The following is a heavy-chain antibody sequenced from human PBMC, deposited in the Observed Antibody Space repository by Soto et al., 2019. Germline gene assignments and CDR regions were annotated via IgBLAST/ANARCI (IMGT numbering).Heavy chain of an antibody. V-gene: IGHV4-4*07. J-gene: IGHJ5*02. Sequence: SETLSLTCSVSGRSITDFFWSWIRQPAGKGMEWIGRVYSSGSTYYDQYNPSLKGRVTMSVDTSKNHFSLTLRSVSAADTAVYYCARVLGPGGRWRYETWGQGTLVT. CDR2: VYSSGST. CDR1: GRSITDFF. CDR3: ARVLGPGGRWRYET. D-gene: IGHD2-21*01.